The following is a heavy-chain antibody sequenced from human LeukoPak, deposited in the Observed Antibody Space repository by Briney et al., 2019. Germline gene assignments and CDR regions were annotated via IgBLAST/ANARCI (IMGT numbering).Heavy chain of an antibody. CDR2: ISGSGSST. Sequence: PGGSLRLSCAASGFTFSDYYMSWIRQAPGKGLEWVSAISGSGSSTYYADSVKGRFTISRDNSKNTLYLQMNSLRAEDTAVYYCAKRPYYYDSSGYHQGPGYFQHWGQGTLVTVSS. V-gene: IGHV3-23*01. CDR1: GFTFSDYY. J-gene: IGHJ1*01. D-gene: IGHD3-22*01. CDR3: AKRPYYYDSSGYHQGPGYFQH.